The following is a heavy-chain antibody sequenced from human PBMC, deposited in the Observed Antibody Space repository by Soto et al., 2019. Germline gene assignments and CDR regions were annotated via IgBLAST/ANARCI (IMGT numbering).Heavy chain of an antibody. V-gene: IGHV3-74*01. CDR2: INSDGSST. J-gene: IGHJ6*03. CDR3: ARVGIAARLYYYYYYMDV. Sequence: EVQLVESGGGLVQPGGSLRLSCAASGFTFSSYWMHWVRQAPGKGLVWVSRINSDGSSTSYADSVKGRFTISRDNAKNTLYLQMNSLRAEDKAVYYCARVGIAARLYYYYYYMDVWGKVTTVTVSS. CDR1: GFTFSSYW. D-gene: IGHD6-6*01.